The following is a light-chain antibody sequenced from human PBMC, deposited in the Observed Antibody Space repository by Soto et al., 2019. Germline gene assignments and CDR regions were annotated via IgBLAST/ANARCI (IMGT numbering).Light chain of an antibody. CDR3: QQYNNWLWT. CDR2: GAS. J-gene: IGKJ1*01. CDR1: QSINSN. Sequence: EIVMTQSPATLSVSPGERATLSCRASQSINSNLVWYQQKPGQAPRLHIYGASTRATGIPARFSGSGSGTEFTLTISSLQSEDFAVYYCQQYNNWLWTFGQGTKVEIK. V-gene: IGKV3-15*01.